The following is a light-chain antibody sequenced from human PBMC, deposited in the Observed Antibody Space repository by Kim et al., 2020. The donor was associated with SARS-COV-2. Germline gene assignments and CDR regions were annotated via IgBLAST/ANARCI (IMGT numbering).Light chain of an antibody. Sequence: ASVGDRVTISCRASQNIGTYLAWYQHKPGKAPTLLVYQASSLESGVPSRFSGSGSETEFILTISSLQPDDFATYYYQHYNSYPYTFGQGTKLEIK. J-gene: IGKJ2*01. CDR1: QNIGTY. CDR3: QHYNSYPYT. V-gene: IGKV1-5*03. CDR2: QAS.